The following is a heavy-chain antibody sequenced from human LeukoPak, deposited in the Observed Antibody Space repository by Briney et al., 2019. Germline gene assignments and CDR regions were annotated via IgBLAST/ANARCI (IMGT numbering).Heavy chain of an antibody. CDR1: GLTFRTYG. CDR3: ARASYGGNANAFDI. CDR2: IWYDGSYK. D-gene: IGHD4/OR15-4a*01. J-gene: IGHJ3*02. V-gene: IGHV3-33*01. Sequence: GGSLRLSCAAPGLTFRTYGMNWVRQAPGKGLKWVAVIWYDGSYKYYADSVKGRFAISRDNSKNTLYLQMNSLRAEDTDVYYCARASYGGNANAFDIWGQGTMVTVSS.